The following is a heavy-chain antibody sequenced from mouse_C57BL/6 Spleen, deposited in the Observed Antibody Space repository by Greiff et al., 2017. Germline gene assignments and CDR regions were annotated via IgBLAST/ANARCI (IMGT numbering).Heavy chain of an antibody. Sequence: VQLQQPGAELVKPGASVKLSCKASGYTFTSYWMHWVKQRPGQGLEWIGMIHPNSGSTNYNEKFKSKATLTVDTSSSTAYMQLSSLTSEYSAVYYCARPLITTVVATPLSFDVWGTGTTVTVSS. V-gene: IGHV1-64*01. D-gene: IGHD1-1*01. CDR1: GYTFTSYW. CDR2: IHPNSGST. CDR3: ARPLITTVVATPLSFDV. J-gene: IGHJ1*03.